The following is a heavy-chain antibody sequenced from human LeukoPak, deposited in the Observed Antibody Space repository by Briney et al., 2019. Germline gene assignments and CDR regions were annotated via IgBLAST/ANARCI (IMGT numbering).Heavy chain of an antibody. CDR2: IRYDGTNK. V-gene: IGHV3-30*02. J-gene: IGHJ4*02. CDR1: GFTFSSYG. Sequence: GGSLRLSCSASGFTFSSYGMHWVRQTPGKGLEWVAFIRYDGTNKYYADSVKGRFTISRDNSKNRLYLQMNSLRAEDTAVYYCAKDKRGRFSYGDPDYWGQGTLVTVSS. D-gene: IGHD5-18*01. CDR3: AKDKRGRFSYGDPDY.